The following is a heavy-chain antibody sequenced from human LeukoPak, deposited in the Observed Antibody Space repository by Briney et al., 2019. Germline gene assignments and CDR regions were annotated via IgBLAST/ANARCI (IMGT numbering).Heavy chain of an antibody. CDR1: GFTFSSYE. V-gene: IGHV3-48*03. J-gene: IGHJ4*02. CDR2: ISSSGSTI. CDR3: ARDGDGYNYSFDY. D-gene: IGHD5-24*01. Sequence: QPGGSLRLSCAASGFTFSSYEINWVRQAPRKGLQWVSYISSSGSTIYYADSVKGRFTISRDNAKNSLYLQMNSLRAEDTAVYYCARDGDGYNYSFDYWGQGTLVTVSS.